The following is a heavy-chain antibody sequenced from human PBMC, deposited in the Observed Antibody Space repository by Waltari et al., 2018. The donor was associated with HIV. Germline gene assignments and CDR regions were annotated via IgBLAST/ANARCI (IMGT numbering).Heavy chain of an antibody. CDR2: ISGSGGST. Sequence: EVQLLESGGGLVQPGGSLRLSCAASGFTFSSYALSWVRPAPGKGLEWVSAISGSGGSTYYADSVKGRFTISRDNSKNTLYLQMNSLRAEDTAVYYCATFLRDGYNYFDYWGQGTLVTVSS. CDR3: ATFLRDGYNYFDY. J-gene: IGHJ4*02. D-gene: IGHD5-12*01. CDR1: GFTFSSYA. V-gene: IGHV3-23*01.